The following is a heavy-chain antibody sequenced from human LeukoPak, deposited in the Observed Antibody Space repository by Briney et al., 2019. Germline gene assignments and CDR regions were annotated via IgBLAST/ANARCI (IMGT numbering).Heavy chain of an antibody. V-gene: IGHV1-46*01. J-gene: IGHJ4*02. Sequence: EASVKVSCKASGYTFTSYYMHWVRQAPGQGLEWMGIINPSGGSTSYAQKFQGRVTMTRDMSTSTVYMELSSLRAEDTAVYYCARESEIRFLEWLFVFDYWGQGTLVTVSS. CDR3: ARESEIRFLEWLFVFDY. CDR2: INPSGGST. CDR1: GYTFTSYY. D-gene: IGHD3-3*01.